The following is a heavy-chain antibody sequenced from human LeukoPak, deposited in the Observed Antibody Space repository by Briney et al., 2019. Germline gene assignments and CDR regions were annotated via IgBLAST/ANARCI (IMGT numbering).Heavy chain of an antibody. CDR1: GFTFSSYG. CDR3: AKDRISHGYSYGSY. Sequence: PGGSLRLSCAASGFTFSSYGMHWVRQAPGKGLEWVAFIRYDGSNKYYADSVKGRFTISRDNSKNTLYLQMNSLRAEDTAVYYCAKDRISHGYSYGSYWGQGTLVTVSS. V-gene: IGHV3-30*02. CDR2: IRYDGSNK. J-gene: IGHJ4*02. D-gene: IGHD5-18*01.